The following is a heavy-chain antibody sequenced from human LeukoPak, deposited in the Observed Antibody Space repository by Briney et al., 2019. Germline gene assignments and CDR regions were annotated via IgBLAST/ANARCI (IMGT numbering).Heavy chain of an antibody. Sequence: GGSLRLSCAASGFTFSSYAMSWVRQAPGKGLEWVSAISGSGGSTYYADSVKGRFTISRVNSKNTLYLQMNSLRGEDTSIYYCARCSGYGMDVWGQGTTVTVSS. V-gene: IGHV3-23*01. D-gene: IGHD3-10*02. J-gene: IGHJ6*02. CDR3: ARCSGYGMDV. CDR1: GFTFSSYA. CDR2: ISGSGGST.